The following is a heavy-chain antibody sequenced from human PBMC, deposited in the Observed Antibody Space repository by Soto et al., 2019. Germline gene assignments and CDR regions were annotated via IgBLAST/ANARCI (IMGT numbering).Heavy chain of an antibody. J-gene: IGHJ4*02. Sequence: ASGKVSSKASGYTFTSYGITSVRQAPGQRNKWMGCIIAYNGNTNDAQKLQGRVTMTTDSSTSTAYMELRSLRSDDTAGYYCAREYYYGSGPWYWGQGTLVTAPQ. CDR2: IIAYNGNT. D-gene: IGHD3-10*01. CDR3: AREYYYGSGPWY. V-gene: IGHV1-18*04. CDR1: GYTFTSYG.